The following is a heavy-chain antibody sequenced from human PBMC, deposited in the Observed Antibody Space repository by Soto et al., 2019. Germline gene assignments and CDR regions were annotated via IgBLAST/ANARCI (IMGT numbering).Heavy chain of an antibody. V-gene: IGHV3-30*18. Sequence: GGSLRLSCAASGFTFSSYGMHWVRQAPGKGLEWVAVISYDGSNKYYADSVKGRFTISRDNSKNTLYLQMNSLRAEDTAVYYCSKELGYCTNGVCYRSIVGDSGYDTNAFDIWGQGTMVTVSS. CDR2: ISYDGSNK. J-gene: IGHJ3*02. CDR1: GFTFSSYG. D-gene: IGHD2-8*01. CDR3: SKELGYCTNGVCYRSIVGDSGYDTNAFDI.